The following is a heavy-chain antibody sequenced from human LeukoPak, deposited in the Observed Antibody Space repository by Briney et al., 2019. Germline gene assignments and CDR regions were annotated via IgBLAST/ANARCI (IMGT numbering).Heavy chain of an antibody. CDR2: ISYDGSNK. J-gene: IGHJ4*02. D-gene: IGHD3-10*01. CDR3: ARGSRYYGSGSYLPYFDY. V-gene: IGHV3-30*03. Sequence: GGSLRLSCAASGFTFSSYGMHWVRQAPGKGLEWVAVISYDGSNKYYADSVKGRFTISRDNSKNTLYLQMNSLRAEDTAVYYCARGSRYYGSGSYLPYFDYWGQGTLVTVSS. CDR1: GFTFSSYG.